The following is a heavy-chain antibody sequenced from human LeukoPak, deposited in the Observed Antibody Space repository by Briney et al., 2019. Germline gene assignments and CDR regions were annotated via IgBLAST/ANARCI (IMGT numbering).Heavy chain of an antibody. V-gene: IGHV3-21*04. CDR1: GFTFSSYS. D-gene: IGHD6-6*01. Sequence: GGSLRLSCAASGFTFSSYSMNWVRQAPGKGLEWVSSISSSSSYIFYADSVKGRFTISRDNSKNMLYLQMNSLRAEDTAVYYCAKWKYSNSGIDDYWGQGTLVTVSS. J-gene: IGHJ4*02. CDR3: AKWKYSNSGIDDY. CDR2: ISSSSSYI.